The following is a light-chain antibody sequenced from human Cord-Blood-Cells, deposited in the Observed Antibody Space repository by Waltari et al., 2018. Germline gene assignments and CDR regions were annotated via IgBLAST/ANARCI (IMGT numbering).Light chain of an antibody. Sequence: QSALTQPASVSGSPGQSITIPRTGTSSDVVSYNLVSWYQQHPGKAPKLMIDEVSKRPSGVSNRFSGSKSGNTASLTISGLQAEDEADYYCCSYAGSSAVFGGGTQLTVL. V-gene: IGLV2-23*02. CDR2: EVS. CDR3: CSYAGSSAV. J-gene: IGLJ7*01. CDR1: SSDVVSYNL.